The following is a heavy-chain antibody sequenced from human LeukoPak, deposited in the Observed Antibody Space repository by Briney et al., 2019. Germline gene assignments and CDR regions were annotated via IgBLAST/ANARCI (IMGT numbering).Heavy chain of an antibody. J-gene: IGHJ4*02. CDR2: IYQSGGT. Sequence: AETLSLTCTVSGVSITTSGFYYSWIRQPPWKGLEWLGYIYQSGGTFYDPSLKSRISISIDRPKNQFSLKMNSVSAADTAVYYCARGTNPLYNWQHEGFDYWGQGALIAVSS. CDR1: GVSITTSGFY. CDR3: ARGTNPLYNWQHEGFDY. V-gene: IGHV4-30-2*01. D-gene: IGHD1-20*01.